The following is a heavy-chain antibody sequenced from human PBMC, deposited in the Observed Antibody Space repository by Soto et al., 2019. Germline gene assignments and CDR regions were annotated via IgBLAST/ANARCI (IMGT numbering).Heavy chain of an antibody. V-gene: IGHV3-49*03. D-gene: IGHD3-16*02. CDR3: TRGRVMITFGGVIVSYLDY. J-gene: IGHJ4*02. CDR2: IRSKAYGGTT. CDR1: GFTFVDYA. Sequence: GGSLRLSCTASGFTFVDYAMSGFRQAPGKGLEWVGFIRSKAYGGTTEYAASVKGRFTISRDDSKSIAYLQMNSLKTEDTAVYYCTRGRVMITFGGVIVSYLDYWGQGTLVTVSS.